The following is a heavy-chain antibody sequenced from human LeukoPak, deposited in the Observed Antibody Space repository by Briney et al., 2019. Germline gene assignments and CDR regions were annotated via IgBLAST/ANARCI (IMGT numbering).Heavy chain of an antibody. CDR3: ARGVVVVAALVQYYYYGMDV. D-gene: IGHD2-15*01. CDR1: GGCFRSYA. J-gene: IGHJ6*02. V-gene: IGHV1-69*13. CDR2: IIPMFGTT. Sequence: SVKVSCKASGGCFRSYAISWVRQAPGQGLEWLGEIIPMFGTTNYAQKFQGRVTVTADESTRTAYMELSSLRSEDTAVYYCARGVVVVAALVQYYYYGMDVWGQGTTVTVSS.